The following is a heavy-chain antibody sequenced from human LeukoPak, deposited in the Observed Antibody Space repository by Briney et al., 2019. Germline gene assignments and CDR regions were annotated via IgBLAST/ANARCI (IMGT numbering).Heavy chain of an antibody. D-gene: IGHD1-1*01. J-gene: IGHJ4*02. CDR2: ISRGGIS. V-gene: IGHV3-23*01. Sequence: AGGSLRLSCAASGFTFSVYDMYWIRQSPGKGLECVSVISRGGISYYADSVKSRFTISRDNSKNTLYLQMNSLRAEDTAVYYCSKKGQADDDGKPDWGQGTLVTVSP. CDR3: SKKGQADDDGKPD. CDR1: GFTFSVYD.